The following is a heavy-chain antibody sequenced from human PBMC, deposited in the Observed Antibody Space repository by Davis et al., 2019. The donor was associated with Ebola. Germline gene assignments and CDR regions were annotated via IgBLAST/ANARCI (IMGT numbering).Heavy chain of an antibody. CDR2: IFYTGST. Sequence: PSETLSLICAVSRGSISSHFWSWIRQSPGQGLEWIGSIFYTGSTNLNPSLRSRVTLSVDRPKNQFSLNLTSVTAADTAVYFCARQPRSTRSPEYYHGLDVWGQGTTVVVSS. D-gene: IGHD3-16*01. J-gene: IGHJ6*02. V-gene: IGHV4-59*11. CDR3: ARQPRSTRSPEYYHGLDV. CDR1: RGSISSHF.